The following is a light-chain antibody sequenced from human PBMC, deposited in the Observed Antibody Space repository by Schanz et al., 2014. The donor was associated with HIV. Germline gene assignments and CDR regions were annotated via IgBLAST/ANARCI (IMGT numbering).Light chain of an antibody. V-gene: IGKV1-9*01. J-gene: IGKJ4*01. CDR2: AAS. CDR3: QQLASYPLT. Sequence: IQLTQSPSSLSASVGDRVTIPCRASQGISSYLAWYQQKPGKAPKVLIYAASTLQSGVPSRFSGSGSGTYFTLTISSLQPEDFATYYCQQLASYPLTFGGGTKVEIK. CDR1: QGISSY.